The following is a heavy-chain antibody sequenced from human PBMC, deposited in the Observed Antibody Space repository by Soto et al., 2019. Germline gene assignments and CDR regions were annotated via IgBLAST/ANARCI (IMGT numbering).Heavy chain of an antibody. CDR3: SKDRDGSAWYGMDL. D-gene: IGHD2-15*01. CDR2: ISYDGSNK. J-gene: IGHJ6*01. CDR1: GFTVRNNY. Sequence: GGSLRVSCVASGFTVRNNYMTWVRQAPGKGLEWVADISYDGSNKFYADSVKGRFTISRDNSKNTLSLQMNGLRAEDTAVYYCSKDRDGSAWYGMDLWGQGTTVTGSS. V-gene: IGHV3-30*18.